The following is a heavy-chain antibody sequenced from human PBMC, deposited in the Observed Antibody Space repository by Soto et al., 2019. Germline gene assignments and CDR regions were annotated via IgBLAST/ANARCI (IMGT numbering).Heavy chain of an antibody. D-gene: IGHD3-10*01. CDR3: AKDRVWFGELDLGYYGMDV. CDR1: GFTFSSYG. V-gene: IGHV3-30*18. CDR2: ISYDGSNK. Sequence: GGSLRLSCAASGFTFSSYGMHWVRQAPGKGLEWVAVISYDGSNKYYADSVKGRFTISRDNSKNTLYLQMNSLRAEDTAVYYCAKDRVWFGELDLGYYGMDVWGQGTTVTVSS. J-gene: IGHJ6*02.